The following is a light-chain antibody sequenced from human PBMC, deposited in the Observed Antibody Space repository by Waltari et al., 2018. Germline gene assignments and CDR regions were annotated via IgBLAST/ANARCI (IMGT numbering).Light chain of an antibody. CDR1: QTMRTF. J-gene: IGKJ1*01. CDR2: GAS. V-gene: IGKV1-39*01. CDR3: QQTYSAPWT. Sequence: DIQMTQSPSSMSASVGARVTIPCRPSQTMRTFLHGYQKKPGTAPKLLIYGASSLQSGVPSRFSGSVSGTEFTLTITSLHPEDFATYYCQQTYSAPWTFGQGTKVEIK.